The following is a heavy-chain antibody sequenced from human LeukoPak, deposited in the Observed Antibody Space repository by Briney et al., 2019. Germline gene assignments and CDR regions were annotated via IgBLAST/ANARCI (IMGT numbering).Heavy chain of an antibody. CDR3: ARLSGRPPAFDI. V-gene: IGHV4-34*01. Sequence: GEINHSGSTNSNPSLTSRVTISVDTSKNQFSLKLSSVTAADTAVYYCARLSGRPPAFDIWGQGTMVTVSS. D-gene: IGHD6-6*01. J-gene: IGHJ3*02. CDR2: INHSGST.